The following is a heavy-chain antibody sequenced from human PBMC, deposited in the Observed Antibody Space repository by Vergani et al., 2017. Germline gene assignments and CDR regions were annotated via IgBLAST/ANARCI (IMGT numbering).Heavy chain of an antibody. J-gene: IGHJ4*02. V-gene: IGHV1-46*03. D-gene: IGHD1-1*01. Sequence: QVQLVQFGAEVGKPGAPVKISCKVSGYTFTVYYIHWVRQAPEQGLEWVGVISPDGFSTFYAQKFQDRVTITGDTSTSTVYVEVISLRSDDTAVYYCARERSYNWNEALDYGGEGTLVTVSS. CDR3: ARERSYNWNEALDY. CDR1: GYTFTVYY. CDR2: ISPDGFST.